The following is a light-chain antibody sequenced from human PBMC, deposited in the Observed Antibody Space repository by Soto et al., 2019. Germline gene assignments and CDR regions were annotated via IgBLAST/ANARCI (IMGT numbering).Light chain of an antibody. V-gene: IGLV1-47*02. J-gene: IGLJ1*01. CDR3: AAWDASLSACV. CDR2: YNN. Sequence: QSVLTQPPSASGTAGHVVTVSCSGGDCNIGSNSVYWYQHLPRMAPKLLIYYNNQRPSGVPDRFSGSRSGTSASLAIVGLRSEDEAVYYCAAWDASLSACVFGNGTKVTVL. CDR1: DCNIGSNS.